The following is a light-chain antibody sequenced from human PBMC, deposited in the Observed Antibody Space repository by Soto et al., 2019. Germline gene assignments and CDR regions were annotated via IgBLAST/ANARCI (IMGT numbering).Light chain of an antibody. CDR3: QQYNNWPLT. CDR1: QTVSSN. Sequence: EIVMTQSPATLSVSPGERATLSCRASQTVSSNLAWYQQKPGQTPRLLIYVASTRATGVPARFTGSGSGTDFTLTITILQHEDFAIYYCQQYNNWPLTFGGGTKVEIK. J-gene: IGKJ4*01. V-gene: IGKV3-15*01. CDR2: VAS.